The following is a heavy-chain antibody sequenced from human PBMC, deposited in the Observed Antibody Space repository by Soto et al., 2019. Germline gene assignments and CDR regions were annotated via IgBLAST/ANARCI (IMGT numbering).Heavy chain of an antibody. CDR3: ARGGWHLMGLQEFDY. CDR2: IWYDGSNK. V-gene: IGHV3-33*01. D-gene: IGHD4-4*01. Sequence: QVQLVESGGGVVQPGRSLRLSCAASGFTFSSYGMHWVRQAPGKGLEWVAVIWYDGSNKYYADSVKGRFTISRDNSKNTLYLQMNSLRAEDTAVYYCARGGWHLMGLQEFDYWGQGTLVTVSS. CDR1: GFTFSSYG. J-gene: IGHJ4*02.